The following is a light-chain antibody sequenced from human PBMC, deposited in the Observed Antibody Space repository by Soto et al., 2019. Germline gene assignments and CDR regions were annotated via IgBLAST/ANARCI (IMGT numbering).Light chain of an antibody. CDR3: QQYISWPPMYT. J-gene: IGKJ2*01. Sequence: EIVMTQSPATLSVSPGERVTLSCRASQSINSNLAWYQQEPGQAPRLLMYGASNRATGIPARFSGSGSGTEFTLTISSLQSEDFAIYYCQQYISWPPMYTFGQGTKLEIK. CDR2: GAS. V-gene: IGKV3-15*01. CDR1: QSINSN.